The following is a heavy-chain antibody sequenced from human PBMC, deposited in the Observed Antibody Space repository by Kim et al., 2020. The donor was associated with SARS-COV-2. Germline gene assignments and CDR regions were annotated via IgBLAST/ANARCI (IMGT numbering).Heavy chain of an antibody. Sequence: GGSLRLSCTASGFTFSAFWINWFRLPPGKGLEWVANIKEDSREKHYVDSVRGRFTISRDNAKNSVYLQMNSLRAEDTAVYYCARRLPDCSTTGCYRAFNYWGQATLVTVSS. V-gene: IGHV3-7*01. D-gene: IGHD2-2*01. CDR3: ARRLPDCSTTGCYRAFNY. J-gene: IGHJ4*02. CDR2: IKEDSREK. CDR1: GFTFSAFW.